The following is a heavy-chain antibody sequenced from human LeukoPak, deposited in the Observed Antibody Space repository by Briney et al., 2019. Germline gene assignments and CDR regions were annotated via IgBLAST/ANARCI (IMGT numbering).Heavy chain of an antibody. CDR2: IIPFGDIT. J-gene: IGHJ4*02. D-gene: IGHD6-19*01. CDR1: GDTFSSYS. Sequence: SVKVSCKASGDTFSSYSINWVRQAPGQGLEWMGRIIPFGDITNYAQNFQDRVTIIADKSTSTAYMELSNLKSQDTAVFYCARGTNSGFYFTLDSWGQGTLVTVAS. CDR3: ARGTNSGFYFTLDS. V-gene: IGHV1-69*02.